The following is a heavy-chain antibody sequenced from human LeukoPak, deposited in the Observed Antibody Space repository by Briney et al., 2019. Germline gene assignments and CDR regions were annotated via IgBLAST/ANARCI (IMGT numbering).Heavy chain of an antibody. J-gene: IGHJ4*02. Sequence: SETLSLTCTVSGGSISSSSYYWGWIRQPPGKGLEWIGSIYYSGSTYYNPSLKSRVTISVDTSKNHFSLKLSSVTAADPAVYYCASLYYDFWSGYPKADFDYWGQGTLVTVSS. D-gene: IGHD3-3*01. CDR1: GGSISSSSYY. CDR2: IYYSGST. CDR3: ASLYYDFWSGYPKADFDY. V-gene: IGHV4-39*02.